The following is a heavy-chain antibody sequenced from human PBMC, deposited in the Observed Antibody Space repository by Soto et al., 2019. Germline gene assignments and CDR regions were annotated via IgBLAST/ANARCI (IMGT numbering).Heavy chain of an antibody. D-gene: IGHD3-22*01. J-gene: IGHJ4*02. V-gene: IGHV3-7*01. CDR3: ARDRRKYYDSSGYLGY. CDR1: GFTFSSYW. CDR2: IKQDGSEK. Sequence: QPGGSLRLSCAASGFTFSSYWMSWVRQAPGKGLEWVANIKQDGSEKYYVDSVKGRFTISRDNAKNSLYLQMNSLRAEDTAVYYCARDRRKYYDSSGYLGYWGQGTLVTVSS.